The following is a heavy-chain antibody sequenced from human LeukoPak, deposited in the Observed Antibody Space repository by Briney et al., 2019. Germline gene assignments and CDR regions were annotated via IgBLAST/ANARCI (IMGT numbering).Heavy chain of an antibody. V-gene: IGHV3-21*01. D-gene: IGHD1-26*01. CDR3: ARSGRGGAFDI. J-gene: IGHJ3*02. CDR1: GFTFSSYS. CDR2: ISSSSSSYK. Sequence: GGSLRLSCAASGFTFSSYSMNWVRQAPGKGLEWVSSISSSSSSYKYHSDSVKGRFTISGDNAKNTLYLQMNSLRAEDTAVYYCARSGRGGAFDIWGHGTMVTVSS.